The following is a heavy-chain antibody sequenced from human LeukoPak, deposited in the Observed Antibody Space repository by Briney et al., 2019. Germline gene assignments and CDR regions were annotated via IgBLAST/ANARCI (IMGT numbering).Heavy chain of an antibody. D-gene: IGHD5-12*01. Sequence: GGSLRLACAASGFTFSAFAMHWARQAPGKGLEWVAAISYDASNKYYAVSVRGRFTISRDNSRNTLFLQMNSLRADDTAVYYCARGTTDIVAEISDAFDIWGPGKLVSVSS. CDR2: ISYDASNK. V-gene: IGHV3-30-3*01. J-gene: IGHJ3*02. CDR3: ARGTTDIVAEISDAFDI. CDR1: GFTFSAFA.